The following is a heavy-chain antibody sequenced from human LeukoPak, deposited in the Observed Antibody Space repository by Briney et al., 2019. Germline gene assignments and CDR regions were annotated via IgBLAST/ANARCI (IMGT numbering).Heavy chain of an antibody. Sequence: SETLSLNCAVSGVSITSDTYCWSWIRQPPGKGLEWIGYILHSGSTYYNPSLKSRVTISIDTSKSQFSLKLSSVTAADTPVYYCARTRDFWSGYFDYWGQGTLVTVSS. CDR1: GVSITSDTYC. CDR2: ILHSGST. D-gene: IGHD3-3*01. V-gene: IGHV4-30-2*01. CDR3: ARTRDFWSGYFDY. J-gene: IGHJ4*02.